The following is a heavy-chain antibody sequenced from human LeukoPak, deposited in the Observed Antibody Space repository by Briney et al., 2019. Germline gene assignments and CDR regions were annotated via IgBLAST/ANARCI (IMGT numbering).Heavy chain of an antibody. Sequence: SETLSLTCAVSGASISSSYWSWIRQPPGKGLEWIGEINHSGSTNYNPSLKSRVTISVDTSKNQFSLKLSSVTAADTAVYYCARSSRWLQSRAFDYWGQGTLVTVSS. V-gene: IGHV4-34*01. CDR1: GASISSSY. D-gene: IGHD5-24*01. J-gene: IGHJ4*02. CDR3: ARSSRWLQSRAFDY. CDR2: INHSGST.